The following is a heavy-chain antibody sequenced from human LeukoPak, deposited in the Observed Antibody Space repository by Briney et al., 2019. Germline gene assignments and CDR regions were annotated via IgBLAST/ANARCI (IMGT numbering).Heavy chain of an antibody. CDR2: MNPNSGNT. CDR3: ARDLKIPLYYDILTGYYPFDY. CDR1: GYTFTSYD. Sequence: ASVKVSCKASGYTFTSYDINWVRQATGQGLEWMGWMNPNSGNTGYAQKFQGRVTMTTDTSTSTAYMELRSLRSDDTAVYYCARDLKIPLYYDILTGYYPFDYWGQGTLVTVSS. J-gene: IGHJ4*02. V-gene: IGHV1-8*01. D-gene: IGHD3-9*01.